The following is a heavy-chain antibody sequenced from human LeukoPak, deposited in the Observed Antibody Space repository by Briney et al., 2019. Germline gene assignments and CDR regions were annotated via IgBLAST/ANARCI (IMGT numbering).Heavy chain of an antibody. V-gene: IGHV4-59*08. CDR3: ARLQFGSGDYHEVDY. D-gene: IGHD3-22*01. CDR2: TFYSGST. J-gene: IGHJ4*02. CDR1: GVSMTTYY. Sequence: SETLSLTCTVSGVSMTTYYWSWIRQPPGKGLEWIGYTFYSGSTNYSPSLKSRVTLSVDTSKNQFSLRLSSVTAADTAVYYCARLQFGSGDYHEVDYWGQGTLVTVSS.